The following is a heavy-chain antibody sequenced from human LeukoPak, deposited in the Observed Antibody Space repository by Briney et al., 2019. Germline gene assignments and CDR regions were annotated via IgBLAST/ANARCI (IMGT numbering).Heavy chain of an antibody. D-gene: IGHD4-17*01. CDR2: IKQDGSEK. Sequence: GGSLRLSCAASGFTFSSYWMSWVRQAPGKGLEWVANIKQDGSEKYYVDSVKGRFTISRDNAKNSLYLQMNSLRAEDTAVYYCASWPYGDYYYGMDVWGQGTTVTVSS. V-gene: IGHV3-7*01. CDR1: GFTFSSYW. J-gene: IGHJ6*02. CDR3: ASWPYGDYYYGMDV.